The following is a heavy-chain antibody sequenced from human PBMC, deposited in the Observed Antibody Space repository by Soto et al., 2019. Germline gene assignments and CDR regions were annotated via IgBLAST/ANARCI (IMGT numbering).Heavy chain of an antibody. Sequence: PGGSLRLSCVASGFDLSGDGMHWVRQAPGKGLEWVSYISRSGDSEYYADSVKGRFTISRDTSKNTVYLQMNSLTAGDTAVYYCAKATATSGGAFEIYGQGTMVTVSS. CDR2: ISRSGDSE. D-gene: IGHD1-1*01. V-gene: IGHV3-48*01. J-gene: IGHJ3*02. CDR3: AKATATSGGAFEI. CDR1: GFDLSGDG.